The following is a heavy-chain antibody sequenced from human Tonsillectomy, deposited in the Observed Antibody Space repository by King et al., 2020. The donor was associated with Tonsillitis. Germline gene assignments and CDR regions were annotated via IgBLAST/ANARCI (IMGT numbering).Heavy chain of an antibody. V-gene: IGHV3-74*01. CDR1: GFTCTNYW. CDR3: ARGSGAAISF. CDR2: INSDGSST. D-gene: IGHD1-26*01. Sequence: VQLVESGGGLVQPGGSLRLSCAASGFTCTNYWMHWVRQAPGKGLVWVSRINSDGSSTSYADFGKGRFTISRDNAKNTLYLQMNSLGAEDTAVYSCARGSGAAISFWGQGTLVSVSS. J-gene: IGHJ4*02.